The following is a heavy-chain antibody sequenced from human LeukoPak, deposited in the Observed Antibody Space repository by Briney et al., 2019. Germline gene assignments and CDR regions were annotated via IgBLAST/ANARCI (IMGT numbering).Heavy chain of an antibody. V-gene: IGHV4-59*01. CDR3: ARRAEMTLDGLENWFDA. Sequence: SETLSLTCSVSGASMSRYYWNWIRQPPGKGLEWIVFFHSSGGTIYNPSLENRATISIDTTRNQFSLKLTSVTPADTAVYFCARRAEMTLDGLENWFDAWGQGTLVSVSS. CDR2: FHSSGGT. J-gene: IGHJ5*02. D-gene: IGHD4/OR15-4a*01. CDR1: GASMSRYY.